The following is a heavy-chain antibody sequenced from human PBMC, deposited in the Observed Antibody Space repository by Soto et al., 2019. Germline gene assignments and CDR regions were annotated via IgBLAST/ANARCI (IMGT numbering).Heavy chain of an antibody. CDR3: AKEFGYYDSSGYYDY. CDR2: ISYDGSNK. CDR1: GFTFSSYG. Sequence: SLRLSCAASGFTFSSYGMHWVRQAPGKGLEWVAVISYDGSNKYYADSVKGRFTISRDNSKNTLYLQMNSLRAEDTAVYYCAKEFGYYDSSGYYDYWGQGTLVTVSS. V-gene: IGHV3-30*18. D-gene: IGHD3-22*01. J-gene: IGHJ4*02.